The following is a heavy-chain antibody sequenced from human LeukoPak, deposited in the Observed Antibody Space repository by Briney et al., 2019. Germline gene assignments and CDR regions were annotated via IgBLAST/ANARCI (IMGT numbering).Heavy chain of an antibody. V-gene: IGHV4-59*01. CDR3: ARAKNRLGIRSQFDY. D-gene: IGHD7-27*01. CDR2: ICYSGTT. Sequence: SETLSLTCTVSGGTINSYYWSWIRQPPGQGLEWIGYICYSGTTSYYPSFKSRVTISVDTSKNQFSLKLKSVTAADTAMYYCARAKNRLGIRSQFDYWGQGTLVTVSS. CDR1: GGTINSYY. J-gene: IGHJ4*02.